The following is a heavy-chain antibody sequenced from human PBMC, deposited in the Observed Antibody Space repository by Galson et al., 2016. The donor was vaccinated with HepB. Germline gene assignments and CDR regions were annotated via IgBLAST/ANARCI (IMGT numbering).Heavy chain of an antibody. J-gene: IGHJ4*02. CDR1: GFTFDDYT. V-gene: IGHV3-43*01. D-gene: IGHD6-13*01. CDR3: AKGEAASSWYAPFDY. Sequence: SLRLSCAASGFTFDDYTMHWVRQVPGKGLEWVALISWDGRSPDYADSVRGRFTISRDNSKKTLYLQMNSLRADDTAVYYCAKGEAASSWYAPFDYWGQGTLVTVSA. CDR2: ISWDGRSP.